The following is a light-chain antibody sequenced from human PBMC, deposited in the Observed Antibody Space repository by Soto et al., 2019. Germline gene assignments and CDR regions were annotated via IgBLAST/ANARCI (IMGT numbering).Light chain of an antibody. CDR2: DVS. CDR3: SSYTSSNTRYV. V-gene: IGLV2-14*03. CDR1: SSDVGGYNY. J-gene: IGLJ1*01. Sequence: QSALTQPASVSGSPGQSITISCTGTSSDVGGYNYVSWYQQHPGKAPKLMIYDVSSRPSGVSYRFSGSTSGNTASLTISGLQAEDEADYYCSSYTSSNTRYVFGTGTKLTVL.